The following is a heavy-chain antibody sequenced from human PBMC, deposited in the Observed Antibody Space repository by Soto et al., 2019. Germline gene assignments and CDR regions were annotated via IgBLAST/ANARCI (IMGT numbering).Heavy chain of an antibody. D-gene: IGHD2-2*01. Sequence: ASETLSLTCTVSGGSIRGYYWSWIRQSAGMGLEWIGRMHTSGSTNYNPSLKSRVTISVDMSKNQISLKLTSVTAADTALYYCVRASMPKAHFDSWGQGTLVTAPQ. J-gene: IGHJ4*02. V-gene: IGHV4-4*07. CDR2: MHTSGST. CDR1: GGSIRGYY. CDR3: VRASMPKAHFDS.